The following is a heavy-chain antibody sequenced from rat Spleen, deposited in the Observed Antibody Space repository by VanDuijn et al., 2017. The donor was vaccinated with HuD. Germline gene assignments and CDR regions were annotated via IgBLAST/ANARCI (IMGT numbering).Heavy chain of an antibody. CDR2: MSYGDVSGHSRT. Sequence: EVQLVESGGGLVQPGKSLKLSCAASGFTFSDYGMSWVRQAPTKGLEWVATMSYGDVSGHSRTYYRDSVKGRFTISRDNAKSTLSLQMDSLRSEDTATFYCARRHYGYTDYFDYWGQGVMVTVSS. V-gene: IGHV5-29*01. CDR3: ARRHYGYTDYFDY. D-gene: IGHD1-9*01. CDR1: GFTFSDYG. J-gene: IGHJ2*01.